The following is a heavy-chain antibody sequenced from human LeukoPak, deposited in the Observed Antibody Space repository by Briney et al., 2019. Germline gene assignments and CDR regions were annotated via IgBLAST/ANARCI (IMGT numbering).Heavy chain of an antibody. CDR2: ISRSSSTI. D-gene: IGHD3-22*01. V-gene: IGHV3-48*02. J-gene: IGHJ1*01. CDR1: GFTFSTYS. Sequence: PGGSLRLSCAVSGFTFSTYSMNWVRQAPGKGLEWVSYISRSSSTIYYADSVKGRFTISRDNAKNSLYLQMNSLRDEDTAVYYCAKDSDYYHSSGYYYAYFQHWGQGTLVTVSS. CDR3: AKDSDYYHSSGYYYAYFQH.